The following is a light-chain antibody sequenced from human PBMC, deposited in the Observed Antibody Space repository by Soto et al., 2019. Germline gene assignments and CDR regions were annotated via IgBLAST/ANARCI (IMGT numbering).Light chain of an antibody. Sequence: EIVMTQSPATLSVSPGERATLSCRASQSVSSNLAWYQQKPGQAPRLLIYGASTGATGITARFSGSGSGTEFTLTISSLQSEDFAFYYCQQYNRWPFTFGPGTGVDI. J-gene: IGKJ3*01. V-gene: IGKV3-15*01. CDR2: GAS. CDR1: QSVSSN. CDR3: QQYNRWPFT.